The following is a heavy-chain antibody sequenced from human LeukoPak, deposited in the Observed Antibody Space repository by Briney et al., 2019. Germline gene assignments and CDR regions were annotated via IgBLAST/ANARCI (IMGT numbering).Heavy chain of an antibody. CDR2: IYPCDSDT. CDR3: ARRAGYSGSYSVDY. Sequence: GESLQISCKGSGYSFTTYWIGWVRQMPGKGLEGMGFIYPCDSDTRYSPSFQGQVTISAHKSISTAYLQWSTLKASDTAMYYCARRAGYSGSYSVDYWGQGTLVTVSS. CDR1: GYSFTTYW. D-gene: IGHD3-10*01. J-gene: IGHJ4*02. V-gene: IGHV5-51*01.